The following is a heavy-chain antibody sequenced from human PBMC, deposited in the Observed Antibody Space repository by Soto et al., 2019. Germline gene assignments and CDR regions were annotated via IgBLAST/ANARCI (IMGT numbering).Heavy chain of an antibody. J-gene: IGHJ3*02. D-gene: IGHD6-13*01. V-gene: IGHV3-30*18. CDR2: ISYDGSNK. CDR3: AKAGIAAAGTGAFDI. CDR1: GFTFSSYG. Sequence: QVQLVASGGGVVQPGRSLRLSCAASGFTFSSYGMHWVRQAPGKGLEWVAVISYDGSNKYYADSVKGRFTISRDNSKNTLYLQMNSLRAEDTAVYYCAKAGIAAAGTGAFDIWGQGTMVTVSS.